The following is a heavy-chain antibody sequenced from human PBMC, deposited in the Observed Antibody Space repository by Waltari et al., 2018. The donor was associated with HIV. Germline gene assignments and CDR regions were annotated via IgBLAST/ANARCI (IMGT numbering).Heavy chain of an antibody. V-gene: IGHV1-18*01. D-gene: IGHD5-18*01. Sequence: QLLQSGAETRKPGVSVKISCKASGYDFTSYGISWGRRGRGVGLDGVGRAPGVGLEWVGWIWAYDGNLDIDRKFKDRVSLTTDTSTTTAFLELRSLKVDDTATYYCARGGGSWIQETNYFKAFDVWGHGTAVIV. J-gene: IGHJ6*02. CDR1: GYDFTSYG. CDR3: ARGGGSWIQETNYFKAFDV. CDR2: IWAYDGNL.